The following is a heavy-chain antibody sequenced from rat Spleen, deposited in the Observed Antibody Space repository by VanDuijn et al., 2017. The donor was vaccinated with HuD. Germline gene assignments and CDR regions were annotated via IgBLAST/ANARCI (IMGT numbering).Heavy chain of an antibody. CDR1: GFTFSNYS. V-gene: IGHV5-7*01. Sequence: EVQLVESGGGLVQPGRSLKLSCAASGFTFSNYSMPWIRHAPTKVLGWVAYITYDSSSTYYRDSVKGRFTISRDNANSTLYLQMDSLRSEDTATYYCTRNWDYWGQGVMVTVSS. J-gene: IGHJ2*01. D-gene: IGHD5-1*01. CDR3: TRNWDY. CDR2: ITYDSSST.